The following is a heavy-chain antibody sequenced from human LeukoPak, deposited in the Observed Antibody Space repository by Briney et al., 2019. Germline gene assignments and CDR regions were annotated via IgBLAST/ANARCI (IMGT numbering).Heavy chain of an antibody. Sequence: SETLSLTCTVFGASISSSTYYWGWIRQAPGKGLEWIGSIYYGGSTYYKSSLKSRITISADTSKNQFSLKVYSVIAADTAVYYYASHTSFYYDATGYQGALGYWAQGTLVTVSS. CDR3: ASHTSFYYDATGYQGALGY. D-gene: IGHD3-22*01. J-gene: IGHJ4*02. CDR2: IYYGGST. V-gene: IGHV4-39*01. CDR1: GASISSSTYY.